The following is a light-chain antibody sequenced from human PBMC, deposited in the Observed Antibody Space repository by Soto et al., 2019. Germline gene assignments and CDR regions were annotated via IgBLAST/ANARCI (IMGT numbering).Light chain of an antibody. J-gene: IGKJ4*01. V-gene: IGKV1-39*01. CDR3: QQTYSTPLT. CDR2: ATS. CDR1: QSISRC. Sequence: DIQMTQSPSFLSASVGDRVTITCRASQSISRCLNWYRQKPGKAPELLIYATSHLQSEVPSRFSGSGSGPDFTLTVSSLQPEDFATYYCQQTYSTPLTFGGGTKVDIK.